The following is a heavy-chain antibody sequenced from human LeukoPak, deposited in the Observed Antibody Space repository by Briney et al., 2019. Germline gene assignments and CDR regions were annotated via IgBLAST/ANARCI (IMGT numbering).Heavy chain of an antibody. Sequence: PGRSLRLSCAASGFTFSSYAMHWVRQAPGKGLEWVAVISYDGSNKYYADSVKGRFTISRDNSKNTLYLQMNSLRAEDTAVYYCARVGGWHVTYYYYGMDVWGQGTTVTVSS. D-gene: IGHD6-19*01. CDR1: GFTFSSYA. J-gene: IGHJ6*02. CDR3: ARVGGWHVTYYYYGMDV. CDR2: ISYDGSNK. V-gene: IGHV3-30-3*01.